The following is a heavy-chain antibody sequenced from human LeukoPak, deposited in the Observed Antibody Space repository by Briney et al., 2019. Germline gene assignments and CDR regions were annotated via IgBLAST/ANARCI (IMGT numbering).Heavy chain of an antibody. D-gene: IGHD3-16*01. CDR3: ATSQGDSYYYYGMDV. CDR2: NSGSGGST. J-gene: IGHJ6*04. V-gene: IGHV3-23*01. Sequence: GGSLRLSCVASGFTFSGYAMSWVRQAPGKGLEWVSANSGSGGSTYYADSVKGRFTISRDNSKNTLYLQMNSLRAEDTAVYYCATSQGDSYYYYGMDVWGKGTTVTVSS. CDR1: GFTFSGYA.